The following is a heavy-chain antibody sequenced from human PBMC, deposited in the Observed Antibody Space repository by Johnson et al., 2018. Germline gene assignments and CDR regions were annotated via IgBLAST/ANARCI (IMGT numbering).Heavy chain of an antibody. Sequence: QVQLVESGPGLVKXSETLSLTCTVSGASISSYYWTWIRQPAGKGLEWIGRIYSSEHNDNNPSLKSRVTMSVDTSKNQFSLTLTSVTAADTAIYYCARRRTSQFDYWGQGILVTVSS. J-gene: IGHJ4*02. CDR1: GASISSYY. CDR3: ARRRTSQFDY. V-gene: IGHV4-4*07. CDR2: IYSSEHN. D-gene: IGHD1-7*01.